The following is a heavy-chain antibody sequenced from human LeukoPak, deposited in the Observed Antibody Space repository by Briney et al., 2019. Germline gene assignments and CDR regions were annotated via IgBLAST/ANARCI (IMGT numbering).Heavy chain of an antibody. J-gene: IGHJ4*02. Sequence: GGSLRLSCARSVLNFTIHWTHWVRQAPGKGLVWVSRVNSEGTSTSYADSVKGRFTISRDNAENTLYLQMNSLRAEDTALFYCEIYGESYQVIDYWGQGTLVTVSS. V-gene: IGHV3-74*01. CDR3: EIYGESYQVIDY. CDR1: VLNFTIHW. CDR2: VNSEGTST. D-gene: IGHD4/OR15-4a*01.